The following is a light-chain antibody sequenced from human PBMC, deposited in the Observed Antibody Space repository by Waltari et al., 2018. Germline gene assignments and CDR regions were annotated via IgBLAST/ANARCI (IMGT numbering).Light chain of an antibody. CDR1: QNIHDY. CDR2: GAS. V-gene: IGKV3-15*01. CDR3: QQYNKWPPLT. Sequence: EVLMTQSPATLSVSPGERVTLSCRASQNIHDYLAWYQQKPGQAPRLLIYGASTRATAIPARFRGSGSGTEFTLTISSLQSEDLAIYYCQQYNKWPPLTFGGGTKVEIK. J-gene: IGKJ4*01.